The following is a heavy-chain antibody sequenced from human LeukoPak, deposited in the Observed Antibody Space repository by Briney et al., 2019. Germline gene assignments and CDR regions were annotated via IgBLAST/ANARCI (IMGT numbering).Heavy chain of an antibody. V-gene: IGHV5-51*01. J-gene: IGHJ4*02. CDR2: IYPGDSDT. D-gene: IGHD5-18*01. CDR1: GYNFINYW. CDR3: ARGSSGYTYGFDY. Sequence: GESLKISCKGSGYNFINYWIGWVRQMPGKGLEWMGIIYPGDSDTRYSPSFQGQVTISADKSIRNAYLQWNSLKASDTAMYYCARGSSGYTYGFDYWGQGTLVTVSS.